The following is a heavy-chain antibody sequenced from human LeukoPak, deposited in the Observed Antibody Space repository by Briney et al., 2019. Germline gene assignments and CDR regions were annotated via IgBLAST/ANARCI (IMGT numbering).Heavy chain of an antibody. CDR3: AKFFTGEYVRAFDI. CDR1: GFTFSSYW. Sequence: GGSLRLSCAASGFTFSSYWMHWVRQAPGKGLEWVACIRYDGSNKYYADSVKGRFTISRDNSKNTLYLQMNSLRAEDTAVYYCAKFFTGEYVRAFDIWGQGTMVTVSS. V-gene: IGHV3-30*02. D-gene: IGHD3-10*02. CDR2: IRYDGSNK. J-gene: IGHJ3*02.